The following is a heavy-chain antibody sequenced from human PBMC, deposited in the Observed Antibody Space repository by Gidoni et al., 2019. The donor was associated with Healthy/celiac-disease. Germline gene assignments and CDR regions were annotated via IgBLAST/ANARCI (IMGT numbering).Heavy chain of an antibody. D-gene: IGHD2-8*01. CDR2: IYPGDSDT. CDR3: ARHQSTKAFDY. V-gene: IGHV5-51*01. CDR1: GYSFTSYW. J-gene: IGHJ4*02. Sequence: EVQLVQSGAEGTEPGESLKISCRGYGYSFTSYWIGWVRQMPGKGLEWMGIIYPGDSDTRYSPSFQGQVTISADKSISTAYLQWSSLKASDTAMYYCARHQSTKAFDYWGQGTLVTVSS.